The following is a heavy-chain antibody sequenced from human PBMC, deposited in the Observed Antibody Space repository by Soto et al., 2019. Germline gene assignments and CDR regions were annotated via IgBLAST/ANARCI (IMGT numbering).Heavy chain of an antibody. CDR2: MYYSGST. J-gene: IGHJ5*02. Sequence: SETLSLTCTVSGGSISSGTYYWDWIRQPPGKGLEWIGSMYYSGSTSYNPSLKSRVTMSVDTSKNQLSLRLSSVTAADTAVYYCARLHCNSPNCVPLDPWGQGTLVTVSS. CDR1: GGSISSGTYY. CDR3: ARLHCNSPNCVPLDP. V-gene: IGHV4-39*01. D-gene: IGHD2-2*01.